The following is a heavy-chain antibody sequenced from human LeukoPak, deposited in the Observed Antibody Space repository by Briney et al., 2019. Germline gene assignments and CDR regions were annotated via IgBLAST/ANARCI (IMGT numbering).Heavy chain of an antibody. D-gene: IGHD3-10*01. V-gene: IGHV3-30*18. CDR3: AKVAHYYYGSESYYFFEH. CDR1: GFTFRTYG. CDR2: ISFDGGKR. Sequence: GRSLRLSCAASGFTFRTYGMHWVRQAPGKGLEWVAFISFDGGKRYFADSVKGRFTISRDNSQNTLSLEMNSLRVEDTATYYCAKVAHYYYGSESYYFFEHWGQGTPVTASS. J-gene: IGHJ4*02.